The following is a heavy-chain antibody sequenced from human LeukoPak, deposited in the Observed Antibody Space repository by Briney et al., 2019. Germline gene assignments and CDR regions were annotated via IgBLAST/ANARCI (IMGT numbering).Heavy chain of an antibody. J-gene: IGHJ4*02. V-gene: IGHV1-69*13. CDR2: IIPIVVTA. D-gene: IGHD7-27*01. CDR3: ARGPANWGSYGY. Sequence: SVKVSCKASGGTFSSYAISWVRQAPGQGLEWMGGIIPIVVTANYAQKFQGRVTITADESTSTAYMELSSLRSEDTAVYYCARGPANWGSYGYWGQGTLVTVSS. CDR1: GGTFSSYA.